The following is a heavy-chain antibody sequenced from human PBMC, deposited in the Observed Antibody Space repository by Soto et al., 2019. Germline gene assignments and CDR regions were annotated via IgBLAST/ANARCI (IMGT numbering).Heavy chain of an antibody. J-gene: IGHJ4*02. V-gene: IGHV4-59*08. CDR3: ARQRRDFDY. CDR2: IFSSGST. Sequence: SSETLSLTCTASGGSISNYYWSWIRQPPGKGLQWIGYIFSSGSTNYNPSLKSRVTISVDTSKNQFSLNLSSVTAAETAVYYCARQRRDFDYWGQGSLVTVS. CDR1: GGSISNYY.